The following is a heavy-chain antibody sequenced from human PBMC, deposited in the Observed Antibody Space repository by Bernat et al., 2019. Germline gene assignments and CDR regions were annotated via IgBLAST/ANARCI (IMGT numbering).Heavy chain of an antibody. J-gene: IGHJ3*02. CDR1: GYTFTGYY. CDR2: IIPIFGTA. Sequence: QVQLVQSGAEVKKPGASVKVSCKASGYTFTGYYMHWVRQAPGQGLEWMGGIIPIFGTANYAQKFQGRVTITADESTSTAYMELSSLRSEDTAVYYCARDRVDWPHSFDIWGQGTMVTVSS. CDR3: ARDRVDWPHSFDI. D-gene: IGHD3-9*01. V-gene: IGHV1-69*01.